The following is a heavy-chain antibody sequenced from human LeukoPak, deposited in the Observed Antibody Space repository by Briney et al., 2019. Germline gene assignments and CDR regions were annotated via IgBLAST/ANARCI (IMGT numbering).Heavy chain of an antibody. Sequence: GESLRISCKGSGYSFTSYWISWVRQMPGKGLEWMGIIYPYDSDTRYSPSFQGQVTISADKSISTAYLQWSSLKASDTAMYYCARTTSGYCSSTRCYFVTFDIWGQGTMVTVSS. V-gene: IGHV5-51*01. CDR2: IYPYDSDT. J-gene: IGHJ3*02. D-gene: IGHD2-2*03. CDR3: ARTTSGYCSSTRCYFVTFDI. CDR1: GYSFTSYW.